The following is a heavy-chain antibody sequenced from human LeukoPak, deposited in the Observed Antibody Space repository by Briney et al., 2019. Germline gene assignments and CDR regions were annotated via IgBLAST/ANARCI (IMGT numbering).Heavy chain of an antibody. CDR3: ARLSTNWGSGYYYYMDV. D-gene: IGHD7-27*01. CDR1: GGSFSGYY. J-gene: IGHJ6*03. V-gene: IGHV4-34*01. Sequence: SETLSLTCAVNGGSFSGYYWSWIRQPPGKGLEWIGEINHSGSTNYNPSLKSRVTISVDTSKNQFSLKLSSVTAADTAVYYCARLSTNWGSGYYYYMDVWGKGTTVTISS. CDR2: INHSGST.